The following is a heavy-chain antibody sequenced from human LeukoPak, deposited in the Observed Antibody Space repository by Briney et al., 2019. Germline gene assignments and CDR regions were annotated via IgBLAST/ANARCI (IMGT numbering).Heavy chain of an antibody. V-gene: IGHV3-11*01. CDR2: IISSSNNI. Sequence: GGSLRLSCAASGFTFSDYYMTWIRQAPGKGLEWVSYIISSSNNIHYANSVRGRFTISRDNAKNSVYLQMNSLRAEDTAIYYCARAAGWFDPWGQGTLVTVSS. J-gene: IGHJ5*02. CDR1: GFTFSDYY. CDR3: ARAAGWFDP.